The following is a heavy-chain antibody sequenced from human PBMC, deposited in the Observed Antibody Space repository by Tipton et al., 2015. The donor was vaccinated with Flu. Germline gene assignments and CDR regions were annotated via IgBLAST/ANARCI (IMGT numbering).Heavy chain of an antibody. D-gene: IGHD6-13*01. CDR2: VYYTGTT. J-gene: IGHJ6*02. CDR1: GGSISSYY. V-gene: IGHV4-59*08. CDR3: ARDSAAHYGMDV. Sequence: TLSLTCTVSGGSISSYYWTWIRQTPGKGLEWMGYVYYTGTTTYNPSLKSRITISVDTSKNQFSLKLSSVTAADTAVYYCARDSAAHYGMDVWGQGTTVTVSS.